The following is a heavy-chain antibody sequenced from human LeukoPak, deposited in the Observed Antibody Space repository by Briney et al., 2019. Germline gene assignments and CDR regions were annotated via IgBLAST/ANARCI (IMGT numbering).Heavy chain of an antibody. CDR1: GYTFTKYD. V-gene: IGHV1-8*03. CDR2: MNPNSGKT. Sequence: ASMTVSFKASGYTFTKYDINWVRQATGQGRAWMGWMNPNSGKTGYAQKFQGRVNIIRSTSIKTAYMELSSLRSEDTAVYYCARRAAAGTALDYWGQGTLVTVSS. CDR3: ARRAAAGTALDY. D-gene: IGHD6-13*01. J-gene: IGHJ4*02.